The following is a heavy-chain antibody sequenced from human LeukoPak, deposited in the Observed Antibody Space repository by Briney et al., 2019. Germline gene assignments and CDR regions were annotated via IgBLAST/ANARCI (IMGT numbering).Heavy chain of an antibody. CDR3: AKDPGYGDYQY. V-gene: IGHV3-23*01. CDR1: GFTFSSYA. D-gene: IGHD4-17*01. CDR2: ISGSGGST. Sequence: GGSLRLSCAASGFTFSSYAMGWVRQAPGKGLEWVSAISGSGGSTYYADSVKGRFTISRDNSKNTLYLQMNSLRAEDTAVYYCAKDPGYGDYQYWGQGTLVTVSS. J-gene: IGHJ4*02.